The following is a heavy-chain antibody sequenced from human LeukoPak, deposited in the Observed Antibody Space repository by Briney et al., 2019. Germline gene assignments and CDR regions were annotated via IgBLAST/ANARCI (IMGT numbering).Heavy chain of an antibody. CDR2: MNPNSGNT. D-gene: IGHD6-6*01. J-gene: IGHJ3*02. V-gene: IGHV1-8*03. CDR3: AREAARPAFDI. CDR1: GYTFTSYD. Sequence: ASVKVSCKASGYTFTSYDINWVRQATGQGLEWMGWMNPNSGNTGYAQKFQGRVTITRNTSISTAYMELSGLRSEDTAVYYCAREAARPAFDIWGQGTMVTVSS.